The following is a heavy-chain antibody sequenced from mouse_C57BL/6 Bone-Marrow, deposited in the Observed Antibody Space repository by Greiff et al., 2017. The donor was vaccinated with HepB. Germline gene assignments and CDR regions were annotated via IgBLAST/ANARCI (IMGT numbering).Heavy chain of an antibody. Sequence: QVTLKESGPGLVQPSQSLSITCTVSGFSLTSYGVHWVRQSPGKGLEWLGVIWSGGSTDYNAAFISRLSISKDNSKSQVFFKMNSLQADDTAIYYCARGDYGSSRAWFAYWGQGTLVTVSA. J-gene: IGHJ3*01. CDR3: ARGDYGSSRAWFAY. CDR1: GFSLTSYG. V-gene: IGHV2-2*01. D-gene: IGHD1-1*01. CDR2: IWSGGST.